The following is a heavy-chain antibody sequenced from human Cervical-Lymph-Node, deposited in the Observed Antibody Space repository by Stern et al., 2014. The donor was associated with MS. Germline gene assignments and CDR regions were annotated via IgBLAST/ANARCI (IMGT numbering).Heavy chain of an antibody. CDR2: VSSDGANT. V-gene: IGHV3-30*01. CDR1: GFIFSNYA. J-gene: IGHJ3*02. Sequence: VQLEESGGGVVQPGRSLRLSCAASGFIFSNYAMHWVRQPPGEWLEWVAVVSSDGANTYFADSVKCRFTISRDNSKNTLYLQMNSLKIEDTAIYYCASQIWGQGTMVTVSS. CDR3: ASQI.